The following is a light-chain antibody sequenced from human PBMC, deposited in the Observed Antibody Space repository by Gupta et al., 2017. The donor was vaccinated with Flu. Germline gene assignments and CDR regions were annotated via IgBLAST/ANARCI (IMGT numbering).Light chain of an antibody. J-gene: IGLJ2*01. Sequence: ARGKTARITCGGNNIGSKNVHWYQQKPGQAPVVVIYRESNRPSGIPERFSGYNSGNTATLTTSRAQAGDEADYYCQVWDSSTVVFGGGTKLTVL. CDR3: QVWDSSTVV. CDR1: NIGSKN. CDR2: RES. V-gene: IGLV3-9*01.